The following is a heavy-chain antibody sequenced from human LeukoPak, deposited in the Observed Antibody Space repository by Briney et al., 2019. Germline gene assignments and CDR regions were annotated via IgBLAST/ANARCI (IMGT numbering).Heavy chain of an antibody. CDR1: GYSISSGYY. Sequence: SETLSLTCTVSGYSISSGYYWGWIRQPPGKGLEWIGSIYRSGSTYYNPSLKSRVTISVDTSKNQFSLKLSSVTAADTAIYYCARVLDYYGSGTYGFDYGGQGTLVTVSS. CDR3: ARVLDYYGSGTYGFDY. D-gene: IGHD3-10*01. CDR2: IYRSGST. V-gene: IGHV4-38-2*02. J-gene: IGHJ4*02.